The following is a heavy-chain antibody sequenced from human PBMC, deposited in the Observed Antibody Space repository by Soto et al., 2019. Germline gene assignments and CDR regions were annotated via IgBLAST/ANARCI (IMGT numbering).Heavy chain of an antibody. CDR1: GGTFSSYA. CDR2: IIPIFGTA. J-gene: IGHJ5*02. V-gene: IGHV1-69*13. CDR3: ARERRITILGVVANWFDP. D-gene: IGHD3-3*01. Sequence: ASVEVSCKXSGGTFSSYAISWVRQAPGQGLEWMGGIIPIFGTANYAQKFQGRVTITADESTSTAYMELSSLRSEDTAVYYCARERRITILGVVANWFDPWGQGTLVTVSS.